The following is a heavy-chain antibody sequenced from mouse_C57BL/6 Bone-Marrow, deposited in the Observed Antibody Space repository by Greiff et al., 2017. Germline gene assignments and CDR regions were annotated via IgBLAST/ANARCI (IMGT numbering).Heavy chain of an antibody. Sequence: EVQLQQSGAELVRPGASVKLSCTASGFNIKDDYMHWVKQRPEQGLEWIGWIDPENGDTEYASKFQGKATITADTSSNTAYLQLSSLTSEDTAVYYCTTSIYYGNPYYFDYGGQGTTLTVSS. J-gene: IGHJ2*01. CDR1: GFNIKDDY. D-gene: IGHD2-1*01. V-gene: IGHV14-4*01. CDR2: IDPENGDT. CDR3: TTSIYYGNPYYFDY.